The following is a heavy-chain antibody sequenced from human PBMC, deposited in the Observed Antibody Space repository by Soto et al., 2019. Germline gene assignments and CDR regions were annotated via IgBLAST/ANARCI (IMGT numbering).Heavy chain of an antibody. Sequence: PGGSLRLSCAASGFTFSNAWMSWVRQAPGKGLEWVGRIKSKTDGGTTDYAAPVKGRFTISRDDSKNTLYLQMNSLKTEDTAVYYCTTALNYDFWSGYLGRYFDYWGQGTLVTVAS. D-gene: IGHD3-3*01. J-gene: IGHJ4*02. V-gene: IGHV3-15*01. CDR1: GFTFSNAW. CDR3: TTALNYDFWSGYLGRYFDY. CDR2: IKSKTDGGTT.